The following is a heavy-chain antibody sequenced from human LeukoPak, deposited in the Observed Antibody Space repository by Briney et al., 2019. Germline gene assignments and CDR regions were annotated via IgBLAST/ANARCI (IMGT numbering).Heavy chain of an antibody. CDR2: ISSSSSNI. J-gene: IGHJ6*03. D-gene: IGHD2-2*01. CDR3: ARDGDVPASSYYYYMDV. Sequence: GGSLRLSCAASGFTFSSYSMNWVRQAPGKGLEWVSYISSSSSNIYYADSVKGRFTISRDNAKNSLYLQMNSLRAEDTAVYYSARDGDVPASSYYYYMDVWGKGTTVTVSS. V-gene: IGHV3-48*04. CDR1: GFTFSSYS.